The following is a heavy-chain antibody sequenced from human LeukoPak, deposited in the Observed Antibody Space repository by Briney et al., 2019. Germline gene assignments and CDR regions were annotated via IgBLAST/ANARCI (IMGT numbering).Heavy chain of an antibody. Sequence: ASVKVSCKASGYTFTGYYMHWVRQAPGQGLEWMGWINPNSGGTNYAQKFQGRVTMTRDTSISTAYMELSRLRSDDTAVYYCARAVGAPRYYYYYMDVWGKGTTVTVSS. CDR3: ARAVGAPRYYYYYMDV. V-gene: IGHV1-2*02. CDR1: GYTFTGYY. J-gene: IGHJ6*03. D-gene: IGHD1-26*01. CDR2: INPNSGGT.